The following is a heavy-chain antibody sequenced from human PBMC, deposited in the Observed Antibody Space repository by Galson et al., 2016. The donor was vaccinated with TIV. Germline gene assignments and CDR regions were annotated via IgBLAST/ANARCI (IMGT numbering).Heavy chain of an antibody. V-gene: IGHV1-69*13. CDR2: IIPFFGTA. CDR1: GGTFSSYA. CDR3: ASPQSTGRVPPQVAFDI. Sequence: SVKVSCKASGGTFSSYAISWVRQAPGQGLEWMGGIIPFFGTANFARKFQGRVTITADASTNTAYLELNSLKSEDTAVYYCASPQSTGRVPPQVAFDIWGQGTTVTVSS. J-gene: IGHJ3*02. D-gene: IGHD1-26*01.